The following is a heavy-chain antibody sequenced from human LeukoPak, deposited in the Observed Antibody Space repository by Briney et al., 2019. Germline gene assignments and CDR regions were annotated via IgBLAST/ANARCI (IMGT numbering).Heavy chain of an antibody. V-gene: IGHV1-69*04. CDR3: ARAPGGYSYGYGRLSQPYYGMDV. D-gene: IGHD5-18*01. J-gene: IGHJ6*02. CDR1: GGTFSSYA. CDR2: IIPILGIA. Sequence: SVKVSCKASGGTFSSYAIRWVRQAPGQGLEWMGRIIPILGIANYAQKCQGRVTITADKSTSTAYMELSSLRSEDTAVYYCARAPGGYSYGYGRLSQPYYGMDVWGQGTTVTVSS.